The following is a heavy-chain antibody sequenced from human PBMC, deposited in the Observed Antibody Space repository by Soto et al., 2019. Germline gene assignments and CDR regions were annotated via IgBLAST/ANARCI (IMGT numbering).Heavy chain of an antibody. CDR1: GFTFSSYW. V-gene: IGHV3-7*03. D-gene: IGHD3-10*01. CDR3: ARERADMVRGVIGYYYYGMDV. J-gene: IGHJ6*02. Sequence: EVQLVESGGGLVQPGGSLRLSCAASGFTFSSYWMSWVRQAPGKGLEWVANIKQDGSEKYYVDSVKGRFTISRDNAKNSLYLQMNSLRGEDTAVYYCARERADMVRGVIGYYYYGMDVWGQGTTVTVSS. CDR2: IKQDGSEK.